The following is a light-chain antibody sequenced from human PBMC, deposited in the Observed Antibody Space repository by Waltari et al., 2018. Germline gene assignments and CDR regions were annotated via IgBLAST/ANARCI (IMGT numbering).Light chain of an antibody. CDR3: SAWDSSLSVHV. CDR1: NNKFCNQR. V-gene: IGLV10-54*04. Sequence: QAGPTSPPSVSKGLGPTPTLTRPWNNNKFCNQRAAWLQQHQGHPPKLLSYRNKNRPSGISERFSASRSGNTASLTITGLQPEDEADYYCSAWDSSLSVHVFGTGTKVTVL. CDR2: RNK. J-gene: IGLJ1*01.